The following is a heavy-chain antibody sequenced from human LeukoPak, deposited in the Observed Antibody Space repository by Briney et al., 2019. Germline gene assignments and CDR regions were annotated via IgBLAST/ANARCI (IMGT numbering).Heavy chain of an antibody. J-gene: IGHJ4*02. V-gene: IGHV4-34*01. CDR2: INHSGST. CDR3: ARVYSGYDRDY. D-gene: IGHD5-12*01. CDR1: GGSFSGYY. Sequence: SETLSLTCAVYGGSFSGYYWSWIRQPPGKGLEWIGEINHSGSTNYNPSLKSRVTISVDTSKNQFSLKLSSVTAADTAVYYCARVYSGYDRDYWGQGTPVTVSS.